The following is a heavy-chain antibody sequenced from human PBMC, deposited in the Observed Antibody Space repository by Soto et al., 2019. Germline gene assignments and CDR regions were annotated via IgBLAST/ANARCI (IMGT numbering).Heavy chain of an antibody. CDR1: GFTFNNAW. D-gene: IGHD3-9*01. CDR3: AKGRPTGRVDAFDI. CDR2: IKSKTDGGTT. J-gene: IGHJ3*02. Sequence: EVQLVESGGGLVKPGGSLRLSCAASGFTFNNAWMSWVRQTPGKGLEWVGRIKSKTDGGTTDYAAPVKGRFTISRDNSKNTLYLQMNSLRAEDTAVYYCAKGRPTGRVDAFDIWGQGTMVTVSS. V-gene: IGHV3-15*01.